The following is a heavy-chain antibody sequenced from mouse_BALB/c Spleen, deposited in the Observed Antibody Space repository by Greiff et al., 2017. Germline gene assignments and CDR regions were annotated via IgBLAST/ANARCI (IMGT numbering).Heavy chain of an antibody. V-gene: IGHV7-3*02. D-gene: IGHD2-4*01. CDR3: ASGSTMITTAWFAY. Sequence: EVKLEESGGGLVQPGGSLRLSCATSGFTFTDYYMSWVRQPPGKALEWLGFIRNKANGYTTEYSASVKGRFTISRDNSQSILYLQMNTLRAEDSATYYGASGSTMITTAWFAYWGQGTLVTVSA. CDR2: IRNKANGYTT. J-gene: IGHJ3*01. CDR1: GFTFTDYY.